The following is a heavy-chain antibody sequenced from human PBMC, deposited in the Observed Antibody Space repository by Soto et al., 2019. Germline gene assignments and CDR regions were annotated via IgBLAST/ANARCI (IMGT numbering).Heavy chain of an antibody. CDR2: INPSGGST. D-gene: IGHD3-22*01. CDR1: GYTFTSYY. CDR3: ARVGYDSSGYYPLYYYGMDV. J-gene: IGHJ6*02. V-gene: IGHV1-46*01. Sequence: GASVKVSCKASGYTFTSYYMHWLRQAPGQGLEWMGIINPSGGSTSYAQKFQGRVTMTRDTSTSTVYMELSSLRSEDTAVYYCARVGYDSSGYYPLYYYGMDVWGQGTTVTVSS.